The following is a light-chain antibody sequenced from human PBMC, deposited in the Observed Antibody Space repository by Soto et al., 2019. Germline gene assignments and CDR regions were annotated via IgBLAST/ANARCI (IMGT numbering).Light chain of an antibody. CDR2: DAT. CDR1: QSISSSY. Sequence: ENVLTQSPGTLSLSPGERATLSCRASQSISSSYLAWYQQKPGQAPRLLIYDATKRASGIPVRFTGSGSGTDLILTISRLEPEDFAVYYCQQYGNSPITFGQGTRLEIK. J-gene: IGKJ5*01. CDR3: QQYGNSPIT. V-gene: IGKV3-20*01.